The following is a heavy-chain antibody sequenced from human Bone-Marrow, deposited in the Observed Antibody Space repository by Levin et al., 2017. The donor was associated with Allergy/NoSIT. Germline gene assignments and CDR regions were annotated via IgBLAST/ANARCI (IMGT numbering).Heavy chain of an antibody. CDR2: ISHSGSDT. V-gene: IGHV3-11*01. J-gene: IGHJ3*02. D-gene: IGHD4/OR15-4a*01. CDR1: GFTFSDYY. CDR3: ASPTAMVTI. Sequence: SCAASGFTFSDYYMSWIRQTPGKGLEWISHISHSGSDTYYADSVKGRFTISRDNARNSLYLQMNSLRAEDTAVYYCASPTAMVTIWGQGTMGTVSS.